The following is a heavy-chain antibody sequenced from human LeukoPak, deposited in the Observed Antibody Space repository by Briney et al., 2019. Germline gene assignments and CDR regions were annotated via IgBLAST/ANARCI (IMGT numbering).Heavy chain of an antibody. CDR3: ARRSGSYFNF. CDR1: GYSFANFW. Sequence: KLGESLKISCKGSGSGYSFANFWIGWVRQMPGKGLDWMGIIYPGDSDTRYSPSFEGQVTISVDKSVNTAYLQWSSLRASDTAIYFCARRSGSYFNFWGQGTQVIVSS. V-gene: IGHV5-51*01. CDR2: IYPGDSDT. D-gene: IGHD1-26*01. J-gene: IGHJ4*02.